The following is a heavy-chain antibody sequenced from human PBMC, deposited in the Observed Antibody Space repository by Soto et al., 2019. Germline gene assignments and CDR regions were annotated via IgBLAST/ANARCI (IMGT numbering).Heavy chain of an antibody. CDR2: ISILGDSS. V-gene: IGHV3-11*01. D-gene: IGHD5-18*01. Sequence: QEQLAESGGGLVKPGGSLRLSCAASGFSFNVYYMTWIRQAPGTGLEWVACISILGDSSYYANSVTGRVTISSHNVKTALQLQMLTLRPDHTAVYSCARERAGTRTFPRNTSNLWGQGTTVAVAS. CDR1: GFSFNVYY. CDR3: ARERAGTRTFPRNTSNL. J-gene: IGHJ3*01.